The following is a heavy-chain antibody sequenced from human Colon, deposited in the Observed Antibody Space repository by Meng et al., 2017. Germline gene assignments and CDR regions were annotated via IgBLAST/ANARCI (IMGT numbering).Heavy chain of an antibody. CDR1: GGSVTITGYY. D-gene: IGHD6-19*01. CDR2: IYYTGTT. Sequence: QVTRQGSGPGLVRPSETLSLTCTVSGGSVTITGYYWSWIRQSPGKGLEWIGYIYYTGTTNYNPSLKSRVTISVDTSKNQFSLKLSSVTPADTAVYFCARDNLLTSGSRFCFDYWGQGALVTVSS. CDR3: ARDNLLTSGSRFCFDY. J-gene: IGHJ4*02. V-gene: IGHV4-61*08.